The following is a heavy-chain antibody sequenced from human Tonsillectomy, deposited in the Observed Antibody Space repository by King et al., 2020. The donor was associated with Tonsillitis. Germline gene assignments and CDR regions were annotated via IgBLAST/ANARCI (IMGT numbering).Heavy chain of an antibody. V-gene: IGHV3-21*01. D-gene: IGHD2-8*02. CDR1: GFNFSTYN. Sequence: VQLVESGGGLVKPGGSLRLSCAASGFNFSTYNMTWVRQAPGKGLEWVASISGGNNYICYADSVKGRFTISRDNARKSLYLQMNSLRAEDTAVYFCARESLLGITCADSWGQGTLVTVSS. J-gene: IGHJ5*01. CDR2: ISGGNNYI. CDR3: ARESLLGITCADS.